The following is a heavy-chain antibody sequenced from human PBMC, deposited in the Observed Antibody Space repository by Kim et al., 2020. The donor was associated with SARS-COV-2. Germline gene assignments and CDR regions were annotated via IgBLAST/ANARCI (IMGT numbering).Heavy chain of an antibody. J-gene: IGHJ4*02. CDR3: AKREMYCSRISCQRGAFDY. Sequence: GGSLRLSCAASGFTFSSYAMSWVRQAPGKGLEWVSGISGSGGDTHYADSVKGRFTISRDNSKNMLYLQMNSLRGEDTAVYYCAKREMYCSRISCQRGAFDYWGQGTLVTVTS. CDR2: ISGSGGDT. D-gene: IGHD2-2*01. V-gene: IGHV3-23*01. CDR1: GFTFSSYA.